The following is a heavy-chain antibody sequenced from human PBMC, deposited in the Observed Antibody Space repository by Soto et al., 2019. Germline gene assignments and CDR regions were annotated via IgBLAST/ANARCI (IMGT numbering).Heavy chain of an antibody. CDR2: ISAYNGNT. CDR1: GYTFTSYG. Sequence: EASVQVSCKASGYTFTSYGISWVRQAPGQGLEWMGWISAYNGNTNYAQKLQGRVTFTRDTVATTVNMELTSLTSEDTAVYYCGRDQSGTGYYVDWFDPWGQGTLVTVSS. J-gene: IGHJ5*02. V-gene: IGHV1-18*01. CDR3: GRDQSGTGYYVDWFDP. D-gene: IGHD3-10*02.